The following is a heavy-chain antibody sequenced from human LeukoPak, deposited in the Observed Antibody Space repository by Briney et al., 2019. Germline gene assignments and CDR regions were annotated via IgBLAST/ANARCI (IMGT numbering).Heavy chain of an antibody. CDR3: ARDVYRGVTQFDP. D-gene: IGHD3-10*01. J-gene: IGHJ5*02. CDR2: ISYNGRT. Sequence: PSETLSLTCTVSGGSISSYFWSWIRQPPGKGLEWIGYISYNGRTNYNPSLKSRVIISVDTSKSQFSLNLSSVTAADTAVYYCARDVYRGVTQFDPWGQGTLVTVSS. CDR1: GGSISSYF. V-gene: IGHV4-59*01.